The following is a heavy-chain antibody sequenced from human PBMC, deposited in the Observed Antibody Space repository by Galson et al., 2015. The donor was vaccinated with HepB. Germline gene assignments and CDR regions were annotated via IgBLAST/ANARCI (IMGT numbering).Heavy chain of an antibody. Sequence: SVKVSCKASGYTFTGYYMHWVRQAPGQGLEWMGRINPNSGGTNYAQNFQGRVTMTRDTSISTAYMELSRLRSDDTAVYYCAREGHSSSFNYYGMDVWGHGTTVTVSS. CDR2: INPNSGGT. V-gene: IGHV1-2*06. J-gene: IGHJ6*02. CDR3: AREGHSSSFNYYGMDV. D-gene: IGHD6-13*01. CDR1: GYTFTGYY.